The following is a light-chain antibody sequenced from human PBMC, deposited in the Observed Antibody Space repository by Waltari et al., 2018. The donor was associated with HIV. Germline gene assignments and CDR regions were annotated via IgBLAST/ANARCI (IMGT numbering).Light chain of an antibody. Sequence: QSALTQPPSVSGAPGQRVTISCTGNRSNLGAGSFVHWYQHLPGTAPNLLVYSDINRPSGVPDRFSGSKSGTSASLVITGLQAEDEADYYCQSYDSSLRASVFGGGTKLTVL. V-gene: IGLV1-40*01. CDR1: RSNLGAGSF. J-gene: IGLJ2*01. CDR3: QSYDSSLRASV. CDR2: SDI.